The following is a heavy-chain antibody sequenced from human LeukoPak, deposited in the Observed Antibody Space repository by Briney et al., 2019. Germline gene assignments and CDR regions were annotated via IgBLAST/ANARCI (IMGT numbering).Heavy chain of an antibody. V-gene: IGHV3-7*03. CDR2: INNNGNVN. CDR3: ARGGGLDV. J-gene: IGHJ6*02. D-gene: IGHD3-16*01. CDR1: GFTFRSYW. Sequence: GSLRLSCSGPGFTFRSYWMKLAPQAPGEGLGWVASINNNGNVNYYVDSVKGRFTISRDNAKNSLYLQMSNLRAEDTAVYFCARGGGLDVWGQGATVTVSS.